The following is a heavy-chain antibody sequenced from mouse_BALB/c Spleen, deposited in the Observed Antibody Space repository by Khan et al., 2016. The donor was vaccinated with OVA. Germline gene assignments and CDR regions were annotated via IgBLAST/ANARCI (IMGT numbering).Heavy chain of an antibody. D-gene: IGHD2-5*01. Sequence: QVQLKESGAELAKPGASVKMSCKASGYTFTSYWMHWIKQRPGQGLEWIGYINPTSGYTDYNQKFKEKATLTADKSSSTAYMQLSSLTSDDSAVYYCARDSIAYWGQGTAVTVSA. CDR1: GYTFTSYW. CDR3: ARDSIAY. CDR2: INPTSGYT. V-gene: IGHV1-7*01. J-gene: IGHJ2*01.